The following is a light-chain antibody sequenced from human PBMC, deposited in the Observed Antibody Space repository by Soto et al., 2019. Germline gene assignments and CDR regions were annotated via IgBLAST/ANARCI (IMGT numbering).Light chain of an antibody. J-gene: IGLJ1*01. CDR2: EVI. V-gene: IGLV2-23*02. Sequence: QSVLTQPASVSGSPGQSITISCTGTSSDVGTYNLVSWYQQHPGKAPKLMIYEVIKRPSGVSNRFSGSKSGNTASLTISGLQAEDEADYYCCSYAGSSVYVFVTGTKVTVL. CDR1: SSDVGTYNL. CDR3: CSYAGSSVYV.